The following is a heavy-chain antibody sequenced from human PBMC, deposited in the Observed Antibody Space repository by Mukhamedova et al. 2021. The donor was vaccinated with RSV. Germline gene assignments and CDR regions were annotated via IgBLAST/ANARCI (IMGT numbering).Heavy chain of an antibody. CDR2: FGTA. D-gene: IGHD3-22*01. V-gene: IGHV1-69*01. CDR3: AREGRYYDSSGYYYLGAEYFQH. J-gene: IGHJ1*01. Sequence: FGTANYAQEFQGRVTITADESTSTAYMELSSLRSEDTAVYYCAREGRYYDSSGYYYLGAEYFQHWGQGTLVTVSS.